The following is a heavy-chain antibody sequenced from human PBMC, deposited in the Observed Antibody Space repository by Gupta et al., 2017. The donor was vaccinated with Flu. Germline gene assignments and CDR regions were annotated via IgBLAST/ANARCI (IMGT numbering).Heavy chain of an antibody. J-gene: IGHJ6*02. CDR2: LKPISGYT. D-gene: IGHD2-15*01. CDR3: ARQTGAAPYSFYYVMDV. V-gene: IGHV1-8*01. Sequence: TFTSYDIQWVRQAAGQGLEWMGWLKPISGYTAHTQKFEGRVTMTRDISMGTAYIELNNLRSEDTAVYYCARQTGAAPYSFYYVMDVWGQGPRVTGSS. CDR1: TFTSYD.